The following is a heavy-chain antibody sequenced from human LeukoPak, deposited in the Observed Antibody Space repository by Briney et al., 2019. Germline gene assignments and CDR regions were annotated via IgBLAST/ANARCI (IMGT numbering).Heavy chain of an antibody. Sequence: GRSLRLSCAASGFTFDDYAMHWVRQAPGKGLEWVSGISWNSGSIGYADSVKGRFTISRDNAKNSLYLQMNSLRAEDTAVYYCVRGAYSSSWLNFDYWGQGTLVTASS. CDR3: VRGAYSSSWLNFDY. D-gene: IGHD6-13*01. V-gene: IGHV3-9*01. J-gene: IGHJ4*02. CDR2: ISWNSGSI. CDR1: GFTFDDYA.